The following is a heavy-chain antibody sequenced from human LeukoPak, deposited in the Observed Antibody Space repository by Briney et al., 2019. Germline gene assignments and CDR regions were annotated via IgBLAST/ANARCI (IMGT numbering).Heavy chain of an antibody. CDR1: GFTFSSYA. D-gene: IGHD3-22*01. V-gene: IGHV3-23*01. J-gene: IGHJ4*02. CDR3: AKGRDYYDSSGYYDYFDY. Sequence: GVSLRLSCAASGFTFSSYAMSWVRQAPGKGLEWVSAISGSGGSTYYADSVKGRFTISRDNSKNTLYLQMNSLRAEDTAVYYCAKGRDYYDSSGYYDYFDYWGQGTLVTVSS. CDR2: ISGSGGST.